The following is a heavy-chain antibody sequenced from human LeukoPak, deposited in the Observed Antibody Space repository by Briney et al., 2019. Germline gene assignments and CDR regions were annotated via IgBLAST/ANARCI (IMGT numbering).Heavy chain of an antibody. CDR1: GYTFTSFD. V-gene: IGHV1-18*04. CDR2: ISPYNGNT. CDR3: ARQGGLGNFFDLDY. D-gene: IGHD3-16*01. J-gene: IGHJ4*02. Sequence: ATVKVSCTASGYTFTSFDITWVRQAPGQGLEWMAWISPYNGNTFHAQKLQGRVTMTTDTSTSTAYMELRSLRSDDTAMYYCARQGGLGNFFDLDYWGQGTLSPSPQ.